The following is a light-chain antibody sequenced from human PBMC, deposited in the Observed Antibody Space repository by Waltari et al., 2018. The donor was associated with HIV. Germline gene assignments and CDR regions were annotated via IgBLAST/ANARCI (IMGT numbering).Light chain of an antibody. Sequence: SVLTQPPSASGTPGQKVTISCSGSSSNIGSNSVFWYQQLPGAAPKLLIYTDTQRPSGVPDRFSGSKSGTSASLASSGLRSEDEAVYSCATWDDSLNGVLFGGGTNLNVL. CDR2: TDT. J-gene: IGLJ2*01. CDR1: SSNIGSNS. V-gene: IGLV1-47*01. CDR3: ATWDDSLNGVL.